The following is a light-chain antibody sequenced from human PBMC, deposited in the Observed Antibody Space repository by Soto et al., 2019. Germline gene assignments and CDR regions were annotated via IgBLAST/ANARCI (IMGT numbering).Light chain of an antibody. J-gene: IGKJ4*01. CDR2: DAS. V-gene: IGKV3-11*01. Sequence: EIVLTQSPATLSLSPGVRATLSCRTSQSVSSYLAWYQQKHGQAPRLLIYDASNRATGIPARFSGSGSGTDFTLTISSLEPEDFAVYYCQQRSNWPTFGGGTKVEIK. CDR3: QQRSNWPT. CDR1: QSVSSY.